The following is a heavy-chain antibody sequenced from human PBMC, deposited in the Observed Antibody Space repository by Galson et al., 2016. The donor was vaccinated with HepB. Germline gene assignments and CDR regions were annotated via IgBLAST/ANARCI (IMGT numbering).Heavy chain of an antibody. CDR3: AREGATSIGGFGY. CDR1: GYTFTSYY. V-gene: IGHV1-46*01. CDR2: INPSGGST. J-gene: IGHJ4*02. D-gene: IGHD1-26*01. Sequence: SVKVSCKASGYTFTSYYMHWVRQAPGQGLEWMAIINPSGGSTSYAQNFQGRVTMTRGTSTSTVYMELSSLRSEDSAMYYCAREGATSIGGFGYWGQGTLVTVSS.